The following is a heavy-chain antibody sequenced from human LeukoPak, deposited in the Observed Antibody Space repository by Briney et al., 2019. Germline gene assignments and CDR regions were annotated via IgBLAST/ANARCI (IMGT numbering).Heavy chain of an antibody. CDR2: ISGSGDST. V-gene: IGHV3-23*01. D-gene: IGHD3-10*01. Sequence: GGSLRLSCAASGFTFSSYAMSWVRQAPGKGLEWVSVISGSGDSTFYADSVKGRFSISRDNSNKTVSLQMNSLRAEDTAIYYCAKNFGSGTYWDAFDIWGQGTMVTVSS. CDR1: GFTFSSYA. J-gene: IGHJ3*02. CDR3: AKNFGSGTYWDAFDI.